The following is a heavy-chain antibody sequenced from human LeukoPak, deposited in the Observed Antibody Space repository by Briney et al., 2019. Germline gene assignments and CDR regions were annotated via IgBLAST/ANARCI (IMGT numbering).Heavy chain of an antibody. CDR3: ARGAGYSYDEDWYFAL. V-gene: IGHV4-34*01. J-gene: IGHJ2*01. Sequence: SETLSLTCAVYGGSFNDYYWNWIRQPPGKGLEWIGKIDQSGSTIYNSSLKSRVTISVDTSKNQFSLNLTSVTAADTAVYYCARGAGYSYDEDWYFALWGRGTLVTVSS. D-gene: IGHD5-18*01. CDR2: IDQSGST. CDR1: GGSFNDYY.